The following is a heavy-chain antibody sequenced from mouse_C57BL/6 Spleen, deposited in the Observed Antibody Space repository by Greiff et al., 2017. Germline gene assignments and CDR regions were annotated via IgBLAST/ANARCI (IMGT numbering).Heavy chain of an antibody. CDR2: IDPEDGET. V-gene: IGHV14-2*01. J-gene: IGHJ4*01. Sequence: DVQLQESGAELVKPGASVKLSCTASGFNIKDYSMHWVKQRTEQGLEWIGRIDPEDGETKYAPKFQGKATITADTSSNTAYLQLSSLTSEDTAVYYCARGRVYGNYVYAMDYWGQGTSVTVSS. CDR3: ARGRVYGNYVYAMDY. D-gene: IGHD2-1*01. CDR1: GFNIKDYS.